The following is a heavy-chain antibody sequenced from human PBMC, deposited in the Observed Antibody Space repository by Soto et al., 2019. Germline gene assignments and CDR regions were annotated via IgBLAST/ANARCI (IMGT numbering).Heavy chain of an antibody. J-gene: IGHJ6*02. CDR1: GFTFSSYG. D-gene: IGHD3-16*02. Sequence: GGSLRLSCAASGFTFSSYGMHWVRQAPGKGLEWVAVISYDGSNKYYADSVKGRFTISRDNSKNTLYLQMNSLRAEDTAVYYCAKGCYDYVWGSYRADYYGMDVWGQGTTVTVSS. CDR2: ISYDGSNK. CDR3: AKGCYDYVWGSYRADYYGMDV. V-gene: IGHV3-30*18.